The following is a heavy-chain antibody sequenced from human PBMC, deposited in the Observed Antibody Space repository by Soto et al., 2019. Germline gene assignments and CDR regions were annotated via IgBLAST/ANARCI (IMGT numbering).Heavy chain of an antibody. CDR1: GGSFSGYY. D-gene: IGHD6-6*01. Sequence: SETLSLTCAVYGGSFSGYYWSWIRQPPGKGLEWIGEINHSGSTNYNPSLKSRVTISVDTSKNQFSLKLSSVTAADTAVYYCGSISIAARQGNDYWGQGTLVTVS. CDR3: GSISIAARQGNDY. J-gene: IGHJ4*02. V-gene: IGHV4-34*01. CDR2: INHSGST.